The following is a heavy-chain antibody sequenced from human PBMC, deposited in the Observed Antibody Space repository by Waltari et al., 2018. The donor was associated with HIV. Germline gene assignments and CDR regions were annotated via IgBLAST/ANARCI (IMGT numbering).Heavy chain of an antibody. J-gene: IGHJ6*02. CDR1: GLPFSHYG. CDR2: ISGSGGST. V-gene: IGHV3-23*01. Sequence: EVQVLESGGALVQPGGYLRLSCAASGLPFSHYGMSWVCQAPGKGLEWVSTISGSGGSTYYADSVKGRFTVSRDNSKNTLYLQMNSLRAEDTAVYFCVKEHQYSHSWYSYYGMDVWGQGTTVTVSS. D-gene: IGHD6-13*01. CDR3: VKEHQYSHSWYSYYGMDV.